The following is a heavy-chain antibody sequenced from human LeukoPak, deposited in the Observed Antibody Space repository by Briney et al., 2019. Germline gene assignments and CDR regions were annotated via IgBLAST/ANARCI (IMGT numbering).Heavy chain of an antibody. J-gene: IGHJ4*02. V-gene: IGHV4-59*01. CDR1: GGSLSGYY. D-gene: IGHD3-3*01. Sequence: SETLSLTCTVSGGSLSGYYWSWIRQPPGKGLEWIGYIYYSGSTNYNPSLKSRVTISVDTSKNQFSLKLSSVTAADTAVYYCAGGTGYDFWSGYTPYFDYWGQGTLVTVSS. CDR3: AGGTGYDFWSGYTPYFDY. CDR2: IYYSGST.